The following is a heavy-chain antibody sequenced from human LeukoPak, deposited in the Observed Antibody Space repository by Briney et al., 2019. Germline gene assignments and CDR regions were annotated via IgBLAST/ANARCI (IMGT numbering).Heavy chain of an antibody. V-gene: IGHV3-33*01. Sequence: RRSLRPSCAASGSSLSNYGMHCVRQAPGKGLEWVAALLYDGNTKHYADSVKGRFTISRDISKNTFYLQMNSLTAEDTAVYYCARDHRPEIQYYYMDVWGKGTTVAVSS. CDR2: LLYDGNTK. CDR3: ARDHRPEIQYYYMDV. J-gene: IGHJ6*03. CDR1: GSSLSNYG. D-gene: IGHD1-14*01.